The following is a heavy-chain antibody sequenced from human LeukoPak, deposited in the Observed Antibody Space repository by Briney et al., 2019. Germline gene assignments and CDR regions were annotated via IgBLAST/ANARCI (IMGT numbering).Heavy chain of an antibody. J-gene: IGHJ5*02. V-gene: IGHV1-2*02. CDR3: AREGIAQQYVWFDT. CDR1: GNGFSDNF. Sequence: ASVKVSCKTSGNGFSDNFIHWVRQAPGQGLEWMGWINPDNGATKSAKKFEGRVTVTRDTSITTVSMHLSTLRPDDTAVYFCAREGIAQQYVWFDTWGQGSLVIVSS. D-gene: IGHD4-4*01. CDR2: INPDNGAT.